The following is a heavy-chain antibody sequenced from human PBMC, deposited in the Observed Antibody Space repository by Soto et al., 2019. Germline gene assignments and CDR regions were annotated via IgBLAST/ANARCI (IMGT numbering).Heavy chain of an antibody. CDR1: GFTVSSYS. D-gene: IGHD3-10*01. CDR2: ISSSSSTI. Sequence: AGGSLRLSCAASGFTVSSYSMNWVRQAQGKGLEWVSYISSSSSTIYYADSVKGRFTISRDNAKNSLYLQMNSLRAEDTAVYYCAREKIPYYYGSGSIDYWGQGTLVTVSS. V-gene: IGHV3-48*01. CDR3: AREKIPYYYGSGSIDY. J-gene: IGHJ4*02.